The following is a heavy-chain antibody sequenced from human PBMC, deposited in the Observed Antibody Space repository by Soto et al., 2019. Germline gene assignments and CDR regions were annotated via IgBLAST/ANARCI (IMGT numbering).Heavy chain of an antibody. D-gene: IGHD3-3*01. CDR2: IYYSGST. Sequence: PSETLSLTCTVSAGSISSYYWSWIRQPPGKGLEWIGYIYYSGSTNYNPSLKSRVTISVDTSKNQFSLKLSSVTAADTAVYYCARGDFWSGYYIDYWGQGTLVTVSS. J-gene: IGHJ4*02. CDR1: AGSISSYY. V-gene: IGHV4-59*01. CDR3: ARGDFWSGYYIDY.